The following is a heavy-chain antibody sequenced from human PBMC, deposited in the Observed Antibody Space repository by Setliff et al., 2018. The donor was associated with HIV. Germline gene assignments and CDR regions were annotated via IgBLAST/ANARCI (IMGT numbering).Heavy chain of an antibody. V-gene: IGHV4-39*02. D-gene: IGHD5-12*01. J-gene: IGHJ4*01. CDR3: ARDSRWLQFPYFDS. Sequence: PSETLSLTCSVPGVSFSSSTYYWAWIRQPPGKGLEWIGSPYYSGSTYYNPTLKSRVSMSMDTSNNEFSLKLSSVTDADTAVYYCARDSRWLQFPYFDSWGQGTPVTVSS. CDR2: PYYSGST. CDR1: GVSFSSSTYY.